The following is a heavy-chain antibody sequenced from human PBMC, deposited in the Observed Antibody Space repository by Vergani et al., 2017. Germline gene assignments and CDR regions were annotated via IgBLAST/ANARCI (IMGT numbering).Heavy chain of an antibody. V-gene: IGHV3-30*02. CDR2: IQFDGSNQ. CDR1: GFTLSNYD. D-gene: IGHD3-16*01. J-gene: IGHJ4*02. Sequence: QVQLVESGGGVVQRGGSLRISCAKSGFTLSNYDMQWIRQGPGKGLEFVAFIQFDGSNQYYADSVKGRFTLYRNFSKNTLYLQMNSLRTDDTATYYCAKHFRGWGIDYWGQGTQVIVSS. CDR3: AKHFRGWGIDY.